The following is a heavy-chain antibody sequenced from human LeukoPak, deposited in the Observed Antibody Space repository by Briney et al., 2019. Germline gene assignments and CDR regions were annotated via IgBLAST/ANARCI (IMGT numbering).Heavy chain of an antibody. Sequence: GASVKVSCKASGYTFTDNYMHWVRQAPGQGLEWMGWITPNSGGTNYAQRFQGRVTMTRDKSISTAYMELSRLTSDDTAVYYCVRWEYTFGFDLWGQGTLVTVSS. CDR3: VRWEYTFGFDL. CDR2: ITPNSGGT. CDR1: GYTFTDNY. J-gene: IGHJ4*02. V-gene: IGHV1-2*02. D-gene: IGHD3-3*01.